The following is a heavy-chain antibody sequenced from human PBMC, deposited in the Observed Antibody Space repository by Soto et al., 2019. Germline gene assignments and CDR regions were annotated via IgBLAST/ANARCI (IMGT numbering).Heavy chain of an antibody. CDR2: IKQDGSEK. Sequence: GGSLRLSCAASGFTFSSYWMSWVRQAPGKGLEWVANIKQDGSEKYYVDSVKGRFTISRDNAKNSLYLQMNSLRAEDTAVYYCASTTRGIAAADDAFDIWGQGTMVTVSS. CDR3: ASTTRGIAAADDAFDI. D-gene: IGHD6-13*01. V-gene: IGHV3-7*01. CDR1: GFTFSSYW. J-gene: IGHJ3*02.